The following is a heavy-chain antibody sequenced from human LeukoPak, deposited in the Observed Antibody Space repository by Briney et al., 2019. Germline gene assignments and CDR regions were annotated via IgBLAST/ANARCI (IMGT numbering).Heavy chain of an antibody. CDR2: INPSGGST. CDR3: ARDTGIAAAGEGNWFDP. V-gene: IGHV1-46*01. D-gene: IGHD6-13*01. Sequence: ASVKVSCKASGYTFTSYYMHWVRQAPGQGLEWMGIINPSGGSTSYAQKFQGRVTMTRDTSTSTVYMELSSLRSEDTAVYYCARDTGIAAAGEGNWFDPWGQGTLVIVSS. J-gene: IGHJ5*02. CDR1: GYTFTSYY.